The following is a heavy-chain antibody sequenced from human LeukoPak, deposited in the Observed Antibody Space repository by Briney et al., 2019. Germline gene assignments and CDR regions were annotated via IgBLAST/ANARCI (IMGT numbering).Heavy chain of an antibody. CDR1: GGSISSYY. V-gene: IGHV4-4*07. J-gene: IGHJ4*02. CDR3: ARGDYGSGSERRYYDY. CDR2: IYSSGNSGNT. Sequence: SETLSLTCTVSGGSISSYYWNWIRQPAGKELEWIGRIYSSGNSGNTNYKSSLKSRVTMSLDTSKNQFSLKLSSVTAAETAVYFCARGDYGSGSERRYYDYWGQGTLVTVSS. D-gene: IGHD3-10*01.